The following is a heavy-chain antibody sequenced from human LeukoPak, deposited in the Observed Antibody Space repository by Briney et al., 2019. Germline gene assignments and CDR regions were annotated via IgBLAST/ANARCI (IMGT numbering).Heavy chain of an antibody. Sequence: QPGRSLRLSCAASGFTFSSYGMYWVRQAPGKGLEWVAGISYDGSSKTYADSLKGRFTISRDKSENTLYLQMNSLGAEDTAVYYCAKEAGLAVAGPSETFDYWGQGTLVTVSS. V-gene: IGHV3-30*18. CDR2: ISYDGSSK. J-gene: IGHJ4*02. CDR3: AKEAGLAVAGPSETFDY. CDR1: GFTFSSYG. D-gene: IGHD6-19*01.